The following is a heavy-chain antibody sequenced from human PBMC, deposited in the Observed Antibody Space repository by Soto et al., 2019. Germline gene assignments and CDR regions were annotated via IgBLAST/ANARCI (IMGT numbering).Heavy chain of an antibody. J-gene: IGHJ4*02. V-gene: IGHV4-59*08. CDR1: GGSISSYY. CDR3: ARLNRAAAGSFDY. Sequence: SETLSLTCTVSGGSISSYYWSWIRQPPGKGLECIGYIYYSGSTNYNPSLKSRVTISVDTSKNQFSLKLSSVTAADTAVYYCARLNRAAAGSFDYWGQGTLVTVSS. D-gene: IGHD6-13*01. CDR2: IYYSGST.